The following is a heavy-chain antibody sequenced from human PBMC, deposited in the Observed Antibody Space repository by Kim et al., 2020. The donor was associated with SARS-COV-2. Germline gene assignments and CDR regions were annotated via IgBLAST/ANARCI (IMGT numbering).Heavy chain of an antibody. J-gene: IGHJ4*02. V-gene: IGHV3-23*03. CDR2: IYSGGSST. CDR3: AKASGAGAPNSPFDY. D-gene: IGHD1-26*01. Sequence: GGSLRLSCAASGFTFNNYAMSWVRQAPGKGLEWVSIIYSGGSSTYYADSVKGRFTISRDNSKNTLYLQMNSLRAEDTAVYYCAKASGAGAPNSPFDYWGQGTLV. CDR1: GFTFNNYA.